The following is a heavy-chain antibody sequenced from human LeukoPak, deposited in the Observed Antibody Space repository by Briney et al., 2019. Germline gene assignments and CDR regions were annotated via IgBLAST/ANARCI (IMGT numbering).Heavy chain of an antibody. CDR3: AKAGDNYYDSSGYYYPDY. D-gene: IGHD3-22*01. CDR2: IISSGGST. CDR1: GFTFGTYG. Sequence: GGSLRLSCAASGFTFGTYGMSWVRQAPGKGLEWVSSIISSGGSTYYADSVKGRFTISRDNSKNTLYLQMNSLRAEDTAVYYCAKAGDNYYDSSGYYYPDYWGQGTLVTVSS. V-gene: IGHV3-23*01. J-gene: IGHJ4*02.